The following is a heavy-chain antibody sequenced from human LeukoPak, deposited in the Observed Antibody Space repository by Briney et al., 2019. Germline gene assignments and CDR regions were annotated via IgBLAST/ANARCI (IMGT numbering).Heavy chain of an antibody. CDR1: GFTFSSDA. J-gene: IGHJ4*02. D-gene: IGHD3-3*01. CDR3: AKGSYDFWSGYARYFDY. V-gene: IGHV3-23*01. Sequence: GGSLRLSCAASGFTFSSDAMIWVRQAPGKGLEWISAISGSGGSTYYADSVKGRFTISRDNSKNTLYLQMNSLRAEDTAVYYCAKGSYDFWSGYARYFDYWGQGTLVTVSS. CDR2: ISGSGGST.